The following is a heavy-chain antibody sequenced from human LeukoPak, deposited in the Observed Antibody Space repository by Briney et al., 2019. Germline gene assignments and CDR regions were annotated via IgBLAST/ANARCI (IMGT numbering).Heavy chain of an antibody. Sequence: SETLSLSCAVYGGSFSGYYWSWIRQPPGKGLEWIGEINHSGSANYNPSLKSRVTISVDTSKNQFSLKLSSVTAADTAVYYCARGPRTSPRNWFDPWGQGTLVTVSS. CDR3: ARGPRTSPRNWFDP. CDR1: GGSFSGYY. V-gene: IGHV4-34*01. J-gene: IGHJ5*02. D-gene: IGHD2-2*01. CDR2: INHSGSA.